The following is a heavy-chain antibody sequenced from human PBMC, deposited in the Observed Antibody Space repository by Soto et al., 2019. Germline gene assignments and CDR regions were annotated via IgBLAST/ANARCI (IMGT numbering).Heavy chain of an antibody. V-gene: IGHV1-69*12. J-gene: IGHJ5*02. D-gene: IGHD6-19*01. CDR3: ARVDIAVAGPTYNWFDP. CDR2: IIPIFGTA. Sequence: QVQLVQSGAEVKKPGSSVKVSCKASGGTFSSYAISWVRQAPGQGLEWMGGIIPIFGTANYAQKFQGRVTITADEATSTAYMELSSLRSEDTGVYYCARVDIAVAGPTYNWFDPWGQGTLVTVSS. CDR1: GGTFSSYA.